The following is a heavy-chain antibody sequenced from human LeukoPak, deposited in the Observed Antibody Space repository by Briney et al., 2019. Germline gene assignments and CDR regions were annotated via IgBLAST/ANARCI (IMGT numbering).Heavy chain of an antibody. V-gene: IGHV3-11*04. Sequence: GGSLRLSCAASGFTFSDYNMRWIRQAPGKGLEWVSSISRSGSTKYYADSVKGRFTISRDNAKNSLYLQISSLRAEDTAMYYCAREERDGYNYYWYFDLWGRGTLVTVSS. J-gene: IGHJ2*01. CDR2: ISRSGSTK. CDR1: GFTFSDYN. D-gene: IGHD5-24*01. CDR3: AREERDGYNYYWYFDL.